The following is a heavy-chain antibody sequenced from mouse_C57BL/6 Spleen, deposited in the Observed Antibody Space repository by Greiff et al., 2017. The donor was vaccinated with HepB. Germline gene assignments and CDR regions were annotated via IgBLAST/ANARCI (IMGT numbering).Heavy chain of an antibody. CDR3: ARDGLGPEAWFAY. CDR1: GYTFTSYW. Sequence: QVQLQQPGAELVKPGASVKLSCKASGYTFTSYWMHWVKQRPGQGLEWIGMIHPNSGSTNYNEKFKSKATLTVDKSSSTAYMQLSSLTSEDSAVYYCARDGLGPEAWFAYWGQGTLVTVSA. J-gene: IGHJ3*01. CDR2: IHPNSGST. V-gene: IGHV1-64*01. D-gene: IGHD4-1*01.